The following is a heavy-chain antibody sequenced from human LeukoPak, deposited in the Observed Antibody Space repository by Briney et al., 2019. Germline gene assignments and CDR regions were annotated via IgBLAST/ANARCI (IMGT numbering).Heavy chain of an antibody. CDR1: GSTFVTYP. D-gene: IGHD6-19*01. V-gene: IGHV3-30*04. CDR2: ISYDGSNK. Sequence: GRSLRLSCAASGSTFVTYPIHGVRKAPAKGLEWGPLISYDGSNKYYADSVKGRFTISRDNSKNTLYLQMNSLRAEDTAVYYCARVGDDSGWYHYFDYWGQGTLVTVSS. CDR3: ARVGDDSGWYHYFDY. J-gene: IGHJ4*02.